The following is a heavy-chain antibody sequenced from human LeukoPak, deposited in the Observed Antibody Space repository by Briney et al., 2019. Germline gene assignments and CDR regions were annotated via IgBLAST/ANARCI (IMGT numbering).Heavy chain of an antibody. CDR2: ISGSGGST. CDR1: GFTFSTYG. CDR3: AKDSSGWSRDY. J-gene: IGHJ4*02. D-gene: IGHD6-19*01. Sequence: GGTLRLSCAASGFTFSTYGMSWVRQAPGKGLEWVSAISGSGGSTYYADSVKGRFTISRDNSKNTLYLQMNSLRAEDTAVYYCAKDSSGWSRDYWGQGTLVIVSS. V-gene: IGHV3-23*01.